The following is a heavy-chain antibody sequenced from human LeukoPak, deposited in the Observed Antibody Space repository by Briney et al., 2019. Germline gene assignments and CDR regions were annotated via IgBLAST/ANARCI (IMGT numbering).Heavy chain of an antibody. CDR3: ARDGPDLYGSGSHNWFDP. V-gene: IGHV1-46*01. D-gene: IGHD3-10*01. CDR1: GYTFTSYY. CDR2: INPSGGST. Sequence: ASVKVSCKASGYTFTSYYMHWVRQAPGQGLEWMGIINPSGGSTSYAQKFQGRVTMTRDTSTSTAYMELRSLRSDDTAVYYCARDGPDLYGSGSHNWFDPWGQGTLVTVSS. J-gene: IGHJ5*02.